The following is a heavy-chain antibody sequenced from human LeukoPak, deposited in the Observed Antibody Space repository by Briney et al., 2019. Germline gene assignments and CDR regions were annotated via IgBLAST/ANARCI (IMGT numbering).Heavy chain of an antibody. Sequence: ASVKVSCKASGYTFTGYCMHWVRQAPGQGLEWMGRINPNSGGTNYAQKFQGRVTMTRDTSISTAYMELSRLRSDDTAVYYCARLRELPQHDAFDIWGQGTMVTVSS. J-gene: IGHJ3*02. CDR2: INPNSGGT. CDR3: ARLRELPQHDAFDI. D-gene: IGHD1-26*01. CDR1: GYTFTGYC. V-gene: IGHV1-2*06.